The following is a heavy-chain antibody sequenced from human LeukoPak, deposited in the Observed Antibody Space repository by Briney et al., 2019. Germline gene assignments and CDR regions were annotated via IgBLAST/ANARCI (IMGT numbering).Heavy chain of an antibody. J-gene: IGHJ4*02. D-gene: IGHD6-6*01. CDR1: GSTFSSYA. Sequence: GSSVKVSCKASGSTFSSYAISWVRQAPGQGLEWMGGIIPIFGTANYAQKFQGRVTITTDESTSTAYMELSSLRSEDTAVYYCARDSSSSGDFDYWGQGTLLTVSS. V-gene: IGHV1-69*05. CDR3: ARDSSSSGDFDY. CDR2: IIPIFGTA.